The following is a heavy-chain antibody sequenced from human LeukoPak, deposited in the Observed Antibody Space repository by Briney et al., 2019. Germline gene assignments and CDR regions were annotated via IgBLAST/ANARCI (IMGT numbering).Heavy chain of an antibody. Sequence: SETLSLTCTVSGGSVSSGSYYWSWIRRPAGKGLEWIGRIYTSGSTNYNPSLKSRVTISVDTSKNQFSLKLSSVTAADTAVYYCASSGSATVDYWGQGTLVTVSS. V-gene: IGHV4-61*02. D-gene: IGHD2-15*01. J-gene: IGHJ4*02. CDR3: ASSGSATVDY. CDR2: IYTSGST. CDR1: GGSVSSGSYY.